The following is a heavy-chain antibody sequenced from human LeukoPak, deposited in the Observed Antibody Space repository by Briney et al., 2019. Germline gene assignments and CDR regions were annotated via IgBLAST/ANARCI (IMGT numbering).Heavy chain of an antibody. V-gene: IGHV3-21*04. J-gene: IGHJ4*02. CDR2: ISSSSSYI. CDR1: GFTFSSYS. Sequence: GGSLRLSCAASGFTFSSYSMNWVRQAPGKGLEWVSSISSSSSYIYYADSVKGRFTISRDNSKNTLYLQMNSLRAEDTAVYYCATDFIAVADYWGQGTLVTVSS. CDR3: ATDFIAVADY. D-gene: IGHD6-19*01.